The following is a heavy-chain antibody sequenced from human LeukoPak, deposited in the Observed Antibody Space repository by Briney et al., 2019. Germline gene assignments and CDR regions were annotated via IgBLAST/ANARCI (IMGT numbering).Heavy chain of an antibody. V-gene: IGHV3-23*01. J-gene: IGHJ4*02. CDR2: ISGSGGST. D-gene: IGHD4-17*01. CDR1: GFTVSSNY. Sequence: PGGSLRLSCAASGFTVSSNYMSWVRQAPGKGLEWVSAISGSGGSTYYADSVKGRFTISRDNSKNTLYLQMNSLRAEDTAVYYCAKGHRLFYDYGDYDYWGQGTLVTVSS. CDR3: AKGHRLFYDYGDYDY.